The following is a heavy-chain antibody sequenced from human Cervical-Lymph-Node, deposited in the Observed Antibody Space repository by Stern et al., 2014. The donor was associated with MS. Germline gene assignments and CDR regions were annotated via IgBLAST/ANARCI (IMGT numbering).Heavy chain of an antibody. Sequence: QVQLQESGPGLVKPSETLSLTCTVSGGSIGRSSYYWGWIRQPPGKGLEWIGNIFYTGSTSYDPSLKSRVTNSLDPSTNTFSLSLNSVTAADTAVYYCARGAGVFDSWGQGTLVTVSP. CDR1: GGSIGRSSYY. CDR3: ARGAGVFDS. D-gene: IGHD6-19*01. CDR2: IFYTGST. J-gene: IGHJ4*02. V-gene: IGHV4-39*02.